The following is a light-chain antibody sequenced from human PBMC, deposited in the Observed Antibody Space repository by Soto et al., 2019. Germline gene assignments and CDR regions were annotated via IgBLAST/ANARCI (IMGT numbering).Light chain of an antibody. V-gene: IGKV1-39*01. CDR2: AAS. CDR1: QSISSY. Sequence: DIQMTQSPSSLSASVGDRVTITCRASQSISSYLNWYQQKPGKAPKLLIYAASSLQSGVPSRFSGSGSGTDFTLTISSLQPEDFATYYCQQFNNYPPSVTFGQGTRLEIK. J-gene: IGKJ5*01. CDR3: QQFNNYPPSVT.